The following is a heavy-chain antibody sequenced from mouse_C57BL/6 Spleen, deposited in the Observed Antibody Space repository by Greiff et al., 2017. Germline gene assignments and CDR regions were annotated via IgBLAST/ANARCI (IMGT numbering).Heavy chain of an antibody. J-gene: IGHJ4*01. Sequence: EVKLVESGPELVKPGASVKISCKASGYSFTDYNMNWVKQSNGKSLEWIGVINPNYGTTSYNQKFKGKATLTVDQSSSTAYMQLNSLTSEDSAVYYCARRSMVTTTGYYYAMDYWGQGTSVTVSS. D-gene: IGHD2-2*01. CDR3: ARRSMVTTTGYYYAMDY. V-gene: IGHV1-39*01. CDR1: GYSFTDYN. CDR2: INPNYGTT.